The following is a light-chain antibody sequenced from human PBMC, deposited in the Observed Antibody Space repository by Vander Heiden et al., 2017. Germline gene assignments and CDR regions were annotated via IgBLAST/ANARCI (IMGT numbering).Light chain of an antibody. CDR3: AAWDDSLTVV. CDR2: RNN. V-gene: IGLV1-47*01. CDR1: SPNIGPNY. J-gene: IGLJ2*01. Sequence: QPVLTQPPSASGTPGQRVTISCSGSSPNIGPNYVSWYQQLPGTAPKLLIYRNNQRPSGVPDRFSGSKSGTSASLTISGLRSEDEGDYYCAAWDDSLTVVLGGGTKLTVL.